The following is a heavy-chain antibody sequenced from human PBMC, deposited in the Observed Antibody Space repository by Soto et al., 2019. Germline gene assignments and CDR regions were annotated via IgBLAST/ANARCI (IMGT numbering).Heavy chain of an antibody. Sequence: SETLSLTCAVYGGSFSGYYWSWIRQPPGKGLEWIGEINHSGSTNYNPSLKSRVTISVDTSKNQFSLKLSSVTAADTAVYYCASAPRGLMVRGPKPNDYWGQGTLVTVSS. J-gene: IGHJ4*02. CDR1: GGSFSGYY. CDR3: ASAPRGLMVRGPKPNDY. V-gene: IGHV4-34*01. D-gene: IGHD3-10*01. CDR2: INHSGST.